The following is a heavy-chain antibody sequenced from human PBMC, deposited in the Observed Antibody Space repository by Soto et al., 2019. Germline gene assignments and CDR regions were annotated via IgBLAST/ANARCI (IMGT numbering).Heavy chain of an antibody. V-gene: IGHV4-31*03. CDR3: ARARYSSSWYLDY. Sequence: SETLSLTCTVSGDSINNANYYWSWIRQHPGKGLEWIGYIYYTGNTYYNPSLKSRVTISVDTSKNQFSLTLNSVTAADAAVYYCARARYSSSWYLDYWGQGTLVTVS. CDR1: GDSINNANYY. CDR2: IYYTGNT. J-gene: IGHJ4*02. D-gene: IGHD6-13*01.